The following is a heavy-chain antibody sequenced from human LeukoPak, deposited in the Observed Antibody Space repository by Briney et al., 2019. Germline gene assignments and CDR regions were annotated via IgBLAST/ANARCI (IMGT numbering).Heavy chain of an antibody. D-gene: IGHD6-19*01. CDR1: GYTFTSYA. Sequence: ASVKVSCKASGYTFTSYAMNWVRQAPGQGLEWMGWINTNTGNPTYAQGFTGRFVFSLDTSVSTAYLQISSLKAEDTAVYYCARDTGSERSYSSGQLDWGQGTWSPSPQ. CDR2: INTNTGNP. CDR3: ARDTGSERSYSSGQLD. J-gene: IGHJ4*02. V-gene: IGHV7-4-1*02.